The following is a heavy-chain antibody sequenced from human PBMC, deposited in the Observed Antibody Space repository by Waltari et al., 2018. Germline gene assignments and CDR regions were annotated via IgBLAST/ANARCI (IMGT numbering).Heavy chain of an antibody. CDR2: IWYDGSNK. D-gene: IGHD2-15*01. J-gene: IGHJ3*02. CDR3: AKVTHMGRMRDAAFDI. Sequence: QVQLVESGGGVVQPGRSLRLSCAASGFTFSSYGVHWVRQAPGKGLEWVAVIWYDGSNKYYADSVKGRFTISRDNSKNTLYLQMNSLRAEDTAVYYCAKVTHMGRMRDAAFDIWGQGTIVTVSS. V-gene: IGHV3-33*06. CDR1: GFTFSSYG.